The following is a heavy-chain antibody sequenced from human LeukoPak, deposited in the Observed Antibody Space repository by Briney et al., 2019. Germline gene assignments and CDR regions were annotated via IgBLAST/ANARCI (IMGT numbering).Heavy chain of an antibody. CDR2: IYHSGST. CDR3: ARDPQISTGFDP. V-gene: IGHV4-30-2*01. J-gene: IGHJ5*02. CDR1: GGSISSGGYY. Sequence: SETLSLTCTVSGGSISSGGYYWGWIRQPPGKGLEWIGYIYHSGSTYYNPSLKSRVTISVDRSKNQFSLKLSSVTAADTAVYYCARDPQISTGFDPWGQGTLVTVSS.